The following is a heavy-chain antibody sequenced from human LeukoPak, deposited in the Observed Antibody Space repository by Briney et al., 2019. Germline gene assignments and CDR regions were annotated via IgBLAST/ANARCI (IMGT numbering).Heavy chain of an antibody. V-gene: IGHV4-31*03. CDR1: GGSISSGGYY. CDR3: ARSHYYGSGSYYNWFDP. D-gene: IGHD3-10*01. Sequence: SETLSLTCTVSGGSISSGGYYWSWFRQHPGKGLEWIGYIYYSGSTYYNPSLKSRVTISVDTSKNQFSLKLSSVTAADTAVYYCARSHYYGSGSYYNWFDPWGQGTLVTVSS. J-gene: IGHJ5*02. CDR2: IYYSGST.